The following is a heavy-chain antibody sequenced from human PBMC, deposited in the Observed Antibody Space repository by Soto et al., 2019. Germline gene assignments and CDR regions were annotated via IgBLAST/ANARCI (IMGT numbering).Heavy chain of an antibody. CDR3: ARLEGDSWFDP. CDR2: IDPSDSYT. D-gene: IGHD2-21*02. J-gene: IGHJ5*02. Sequence: PGESLKISCKGSGYNFASYWITWVRQMPGKGPEWMGRIDPSDSYTNYSPSFQGHVTISVDKSISTAYLQWSSLKASDTAMYYCARLEGDSWFDPWGQGALVTVSS. CDR1: GYNFASYW. V-gene: IGHV5-10-1*01.